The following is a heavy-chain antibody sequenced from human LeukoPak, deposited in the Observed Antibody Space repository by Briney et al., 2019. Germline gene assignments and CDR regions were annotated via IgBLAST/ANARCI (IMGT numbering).Heavy chain of an antibody. D-gene: IGHD2-21*01. CDR1: GFTFGDYS. V-gene: IGHV3-48*01. CDR3: ARVPLASYYFDY. CDR2: ISSSSNTI. J-gene: IGHJ4*02. Sequence: GGSLRLSCTASGFTFGDYSMSWVRQAPGKGLEWVSYISSSSNTIYYADSVKGRFTISRDNAKNSLYLQMNSLRAEDTAVYYCARVPLASYYFDYWGQGTLVTVSS.